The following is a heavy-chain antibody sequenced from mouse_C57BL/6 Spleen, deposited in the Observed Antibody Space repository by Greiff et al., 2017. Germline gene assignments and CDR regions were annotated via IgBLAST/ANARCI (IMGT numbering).Heavy chain of an antibody. D-gene: IGHD2-5*01. CDR3: ARDGSNFYAMDY. CDR1: GYAFSSSW. Sequence: VQLVESGPELVKPGASVKISCKASGYAFSSSWMNWVKQRPGKGLEWIGRIYPGDGDTNYNGKFKGKATLTADKSSSTAYMQLSSLTSEDSAVYFCARDGSNFYAMDYWGQGTTLTVSS. CDR2: IYPGDGDT. J-gene: IGHJ2*01. V-gene: IGHV1-82*01.